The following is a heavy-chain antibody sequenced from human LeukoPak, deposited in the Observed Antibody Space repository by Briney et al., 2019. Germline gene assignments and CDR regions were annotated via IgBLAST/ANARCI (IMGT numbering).Heavy chain of an antibody. J-gene: IGHJ4*02. D-gene: IGHD5-18*01. CDR1: GGSFSGYY. CDR3: ARTEGYSYGYGY. Sequence: SETLSLTCTVYGGSFSGYYWTWIRQSPGKGLEWIGELNHSGSTNYNPSLKSRVTISVDTSKNQFSLKLSSVTAADTAVYYCARTEGYSYGYGYWGQGTLVTVSS. CDR2: LNHSGST. V-gene: IGHV4-34*01.